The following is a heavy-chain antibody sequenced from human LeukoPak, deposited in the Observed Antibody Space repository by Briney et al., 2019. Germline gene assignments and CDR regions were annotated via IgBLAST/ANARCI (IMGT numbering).Heavy chain of an antibody. J-gene: IGHJ2*01. CDR3: ARDQGYYDSSGYFWYFDL. Sequence: SETLSLTCTDSGGSISSGDYYWSWIRQPPGKGLEWIGYIYYSGSTYHNPSLKSRVTISVDTSKNQFSLKLSSVTAADTAVYYCARDQGYYDSSGYFWYFDLWGRGTLVTVSS. CDR2: IYYSGST. D-gene: IGHD3-22*01. V-gene: IGHV4-30-4*01. CDR1: GGSISSGDYY.